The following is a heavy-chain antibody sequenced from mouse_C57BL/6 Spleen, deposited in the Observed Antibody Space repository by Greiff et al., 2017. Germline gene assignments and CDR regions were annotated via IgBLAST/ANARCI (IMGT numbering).Heavy chain of an antibody. CDR1: GFTFSSYS. CDR3: ARYEYDGWYLDV. D-gene: IGHD2-4*01. J-gene: IGHJ1*03. Sequence: DVLLMQSGGGLVKPGGSLKLSCAASGFTFSSYSMAWVQQTPGKGLEWIGTISGGGGNTYYHEKVKGRVTISRDKANNTLYMQLSSLRSEDTALYYCARYEYDGWYLDVWGKGTTVTVSS. CDR2: ISGGGGNT. V-gene: IGHV5-9*01.